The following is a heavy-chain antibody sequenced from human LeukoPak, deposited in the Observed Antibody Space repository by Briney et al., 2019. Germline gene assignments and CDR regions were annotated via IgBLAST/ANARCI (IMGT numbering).Heavy chain of an antibody. Sequence: ASVKVSCKASGYTFTGYHMHWVRQAPGQGLEWMGRINPNSGDTNYAQKFQGRVTMTRDTSISTAYMELSRLRSDDTAVYYCARATREKTYDYWGQGTLVTVSS. V-gene: IGHV1-2*06. CDR1: GYTFTGYH. CDR3: ARATREKTYDY. CDR2: INPNSGDT. J-gene: IGHJ4*02.